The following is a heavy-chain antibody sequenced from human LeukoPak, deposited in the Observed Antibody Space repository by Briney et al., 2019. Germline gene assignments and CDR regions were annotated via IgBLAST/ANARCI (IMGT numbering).Heavy chain of an antibody. CDR1: GGSLSSYY. CDR2: IYYRGRT. D-gene: IGHD3-16*01. CDR3: ARQSDDLGYFQH. V-gene: IGHV4-59*08. J-gene: IGHJ1*01. Sequence: SETLSLTCTVSGGSLSSYYWSWIRQPPGKGLEWIGYIYYRGRTKYNPSLQSRVTISVDTSRNQFSRRLSSVTAADTAVYYCARQSDDLGYFQHWGQGTLVTVSS.